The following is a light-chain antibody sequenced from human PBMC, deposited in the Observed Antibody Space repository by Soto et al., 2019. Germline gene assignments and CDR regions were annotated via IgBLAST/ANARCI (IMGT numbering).Light chain of an antibody. CDR1: SGSIGSNS. Sequence: FMLTQPHSVSESPGKTVTISCTRSSGSIGSNSVQWYQQRPGSAPSIVIYEDDQRPSGVPNRFAGSIDRSSNSASLTISGLQTEDEADYYCQSYDTNTVLFGGGTQLTVL. V-gene: IGLV6-57*04. CDR2: EDD. CDR3: QSYDTNTVL. J-gene: IGLJ2*01.